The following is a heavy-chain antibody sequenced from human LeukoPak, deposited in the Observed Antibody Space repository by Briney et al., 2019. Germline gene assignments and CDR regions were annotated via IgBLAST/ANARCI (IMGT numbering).Heavy chain of an antibody. V-gene: IGHV3-21*01. CDR3: SSPLSRAVAGPFDY. Sequence: GGSLRLSCAASGFTLSRHSMNLVGQDPGNGREWVSSISSSSSQIYYADSVKGRFTISRENAKNSLYLQMNSLRAEDTAVYYCSSPLSRAVAGPFDYWGQGTLVTVSS. D-gene: IGHD6-19*01. CDR1: GFTLSRHS. J-gene: IGHJ4*02. CDR2: ISSSSSQI.